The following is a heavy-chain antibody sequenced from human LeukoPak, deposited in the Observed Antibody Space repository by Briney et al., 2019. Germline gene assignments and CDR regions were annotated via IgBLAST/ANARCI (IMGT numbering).Heavy chain of an antibody. CDR3: ARDDAIAAAVDY. Sequence: GGSLRLSCAASGFTFSNYWMHWVRQAPGEGLVWVSRINSDGSSTSYADSVKGRFAISRDNAKNTLYLQMNSLGAEDTAVYYCARDDAIAAAVDYWGQGTLVTVSS. J-gene: IGHJ4*02. CDR2: INSDGSST. V-gene: IGHV3-74*01. D-gene: IGHD6-13*01. CDR1: GFTFSNYW.